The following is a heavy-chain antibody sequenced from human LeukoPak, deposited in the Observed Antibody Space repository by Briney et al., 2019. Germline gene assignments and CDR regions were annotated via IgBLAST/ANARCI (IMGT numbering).Heavy chain of an antibody. D-gene: IGHD3-3*01. V-gene: IGHV3-23*01. Sequence: GGSLRLSCAASGFTFSTYAMSWVRQAPGRGLEWVSSISGSGGSTYYADSVKGRFTISRDNSKNTLYLQMNSLRAEDTAVYYCAKERTIFGPFDYWGQGTLVTVSS. J-gene: IGHJ4*02. CDR2: ISGSGGST. CDR3: AKERTIFGPFDY. CDR1: GFTFSTYA.